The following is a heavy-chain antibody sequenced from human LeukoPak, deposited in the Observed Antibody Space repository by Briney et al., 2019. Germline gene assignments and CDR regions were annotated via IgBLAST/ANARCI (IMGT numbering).Heavy chain of an antibody. CDR3: ARDTLVYGDSPDAFDI. Sequence: GGSLRLSCAASGFTFTSYEMNWVRQAPGKGLEWVSSISSSSSYIYYADSVKGRFTISRDNAKNSLYLQMNSLRDEDTAVYYCARDTLVYGDSPDAFDIWGQGTMVTVSS. J-gene: IGHJ3*02. CDR1: GFTFTSYE. CDR2: ISSSSSYI. D-gene: IGHD4-17*01. V-gene: IGHV3-21*01.